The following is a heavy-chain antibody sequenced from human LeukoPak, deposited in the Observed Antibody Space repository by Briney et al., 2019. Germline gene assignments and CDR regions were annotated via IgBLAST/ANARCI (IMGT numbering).Heavy chain of an antibody. CDR2: IYYSGST. J-gene: IGHJ3*02. CDR3: ARDLGTAMAHDAFDI. Sequence: PSETLSLTCTVSGGSISSYYWSWIRQPPGKGLEWIGYIYYSGSTNYNPSLKSRVTISVDTSKNQFSLKLSSVTAADTAVYYCARDLGTAMAHDAFDIWGQGTMVTVSS. CDR1: GGSISSYY. D-gene: IGHD5-18*01. V-gene: IGHV4-59*01.